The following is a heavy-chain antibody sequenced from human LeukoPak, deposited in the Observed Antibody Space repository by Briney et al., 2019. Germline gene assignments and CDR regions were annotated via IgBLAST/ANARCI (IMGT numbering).Heavy chain of an antibody. Sequence: PSETLSLTCTVSGGSISSYYWSWIRQPPGKGLEWIGYVYYSGSTNYNPSLKSRVTISIDTSKNQFSLRLSSVTAADTAVYYCARDRGGSYRFDSWGQGTLVTVSS. CDR2: VYYSGST. CDR1: GGSISSYY. D-gene: IGHD1-26*01. J-gene: IGHJ4*02. CDR3: ARDRGGSYRFDS. V-gene: IGHV4-59*01.